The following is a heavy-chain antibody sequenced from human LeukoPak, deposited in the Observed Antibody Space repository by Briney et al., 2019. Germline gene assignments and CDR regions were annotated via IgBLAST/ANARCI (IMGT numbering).Heavy chain of an antibody. CDR2: ISSTSGTI. V-gene: IGHV3-48*01. CDR3: ARGAMSTFARSDS. D-gene: IGHD2/OR15-2a*01. Sequence: GGSLRLSCTDSGFSFTSYGMNWVRQAPGKGLEWVSYISSTSGTIQYADSVNGRFTISRDRSQNTLYLQMKSLRAEDTAVYYCARGAMSTFARSDSWGQGTLVSVSS. J-gene: IGHJ5*02. CDR1: GFSFTSYG.